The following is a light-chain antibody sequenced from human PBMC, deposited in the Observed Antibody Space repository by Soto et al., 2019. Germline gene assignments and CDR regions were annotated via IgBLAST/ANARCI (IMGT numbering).Light chain of an antibody. CDR3: QQYNSYST. CDR1: QSISSW. Sequence: DIKMYQSPSTLSATVGDRVTITCRASQSISSWLAWYQQKPGKAPKLLIYDASSLESGVPSRFSGSGSGTEFTLTISSLQPDDFATYYCQQYNSYSTFGQGTKVDI. V-gene: IGKV1-5*01. CDR2: DAS. J-gene: IGKJ1*01.